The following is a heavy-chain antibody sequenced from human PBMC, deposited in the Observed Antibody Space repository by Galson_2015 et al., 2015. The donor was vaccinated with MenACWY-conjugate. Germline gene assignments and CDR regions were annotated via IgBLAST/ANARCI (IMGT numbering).Heavy chain of an antibody. CDR2: ISGSGGSI. J-gene: IGHJ4*02. V-gene: IGHV3-23*01. Sequence: SLRLSCAASGFSFSSYAMSWVRQAPGKGLEWVSAISGSGGSIYYADSVKGRFTIFRDNSKNTLYLQMNSLGAEDTAVYYCAKSRDGNNYWSTDSRGQGTLVTVSS. CDR3: AKSRDGNNYWSTDS. D-gene: IGHD5-24*01. CDR1: GFSFSSYA.